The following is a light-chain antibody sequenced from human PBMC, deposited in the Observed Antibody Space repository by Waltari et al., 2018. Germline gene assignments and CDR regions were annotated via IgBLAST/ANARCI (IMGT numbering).Light chain of an antibody. CDR2: EVS. CDR3: MQGIHLPLT. CDR1: ESPLVSNGKTY. J-gene: IGKJ4*01. V-gene: IGKV2-29*01. Sequence: IVMTQTPLSLSVTPGQPASISCMSSESPLVSNGKTYMYWLLQRPGQSPQLLIYEVSSRLSGVPDRFSGSGSGTDFTLKISRVEAEDVGIYYCMQGIHLPLTFGGGTKVEIK.